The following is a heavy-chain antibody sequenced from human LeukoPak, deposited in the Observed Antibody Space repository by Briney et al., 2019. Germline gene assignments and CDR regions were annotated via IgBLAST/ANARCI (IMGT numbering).Heavy chain of an antibody. V-gene: IGHV3-30-3*01. D-gene: IGHD2-2*01. CDR2: ISYDGSNK. Sequence: GGSLRLSCAASGFPFSSYAMHWVRQPPGKGLEWVAVISYDGSNKYYADSVKGRFTISRDNSKNTLYLQMNSLRAEDTAVYHCARDGRGGYCSSTSCPTIDYWGQGTLVTVSS. J-gene: IGHJ4*02. CDR1: GFPFSSYA. CDR3: ARDGRGGYCSSTSCPTIDY.